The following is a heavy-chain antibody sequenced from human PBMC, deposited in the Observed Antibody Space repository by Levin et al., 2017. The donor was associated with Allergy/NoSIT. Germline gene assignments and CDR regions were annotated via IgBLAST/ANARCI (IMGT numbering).Heavy chain of an antibody. Sequence: SGPTLVKPTQTLTLTCTFSGFSLSPSGVGVGWIRQPPGKALEWLALIYWDDDKRYSPSLKSRLTITKDTSKNQVVLTMTNMDPVDTATYYCAHSTSPHYLYGDDGHDFDYWGQGTLVTVSS. J-gene: IGHJ4*02. CDR2: IYWDDDK. V-gene: IGHV2-5*02. D-gene: IGHD4-17*01. CDR1: GFSLSPSGVG. CDR3: AHSTSPHYLYGDDGHDFDY.